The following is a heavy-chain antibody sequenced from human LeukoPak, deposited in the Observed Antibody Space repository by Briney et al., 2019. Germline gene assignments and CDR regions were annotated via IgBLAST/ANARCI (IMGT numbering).Heavy chain of an antibody. Sequence: ASVRVSCKTSGYTFINFGISWVRQAPGQGLEWMGWISVYNANANYAQKLQGRVTMTTDTSTSTAYMELRSLRSDDTAVYYCARGTSSSSWYLGYWGQGTLVTVSS. V-gene: IGHV1-18*01. J-gene: IGHJ4*02. CDR2: ISVYNANA. CDR3: ARGTSSSSWYLGY. D-gene: IGHD6-13*01. CDR1: GYTFINFG.